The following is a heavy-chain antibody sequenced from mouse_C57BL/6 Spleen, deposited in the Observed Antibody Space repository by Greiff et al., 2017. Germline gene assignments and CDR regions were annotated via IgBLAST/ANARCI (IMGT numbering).Heavy chain of an antibody. V-gene: IGHV1-9*01. D-gene: IGHD1-1*01. J-gene: IGHJ2*01. CDR3: ARTLRFDY. CDR1: GYKFTGYW. Sequence: QVQLQQSGAELMKPGASVKLSCKATGYKFTGYWIEWVKQRPGNGLEWIGEILPGSGSTNYNDKFKGKATFTADTSSNTAYMQLSSLTTEDSAIYYCARTLRFDYWGQGTTLTVSS. CDR2: ILPGSGST.